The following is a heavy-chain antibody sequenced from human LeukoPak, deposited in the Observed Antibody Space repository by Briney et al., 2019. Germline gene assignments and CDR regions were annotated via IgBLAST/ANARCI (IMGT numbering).Heavy chain of an antibody. V-gene: IGHV3-23*01. D-gene: IGHD3-22*01. CDR1: GITLSNYG. J-gene: IGHJ4*02. Sequence: GGSLRLACAVSGITLSNYGMSWVRQAPGEGLEWVAGISGSGGSTNYADSVKGRFTISRDNRENTLYLQMNSLRVEDTAVYFCAKRGVVIRVILVGFHTEAYYFDSWGQGALVTVSS. CDR3: AKRGVVIRVILVGFHTEAYYFDS. CDR2: ISGSGGST.